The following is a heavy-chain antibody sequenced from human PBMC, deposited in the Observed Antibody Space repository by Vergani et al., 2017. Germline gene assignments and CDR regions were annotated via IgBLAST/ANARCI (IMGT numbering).Heavy chain of an antibody. CDR2: VYNNGST. J-gene: IGHJ4*02. Sequence: QLQLQESGPGLVKPSETLSLTCIVSGDSINNGNYSWGWIRQPPGKGLEWIGSVYNNGSTYYKPSLTSRVTTSVDASKNQFSLKLPSVTAADTAVYRCVCPSTSPPRCFDCWGQGTLVIVSS. V-gene: IGHV4-39*01. CDR1: GDSINNGNYS. D-gene: IGHD2-2*01. CDR3: VCPSTSPPRCFDC.